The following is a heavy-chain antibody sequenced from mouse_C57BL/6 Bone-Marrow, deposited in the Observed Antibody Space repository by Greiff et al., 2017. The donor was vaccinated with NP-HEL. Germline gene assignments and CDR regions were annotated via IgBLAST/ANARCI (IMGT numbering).Heavy chain of an antibody. D-gene: IGHD2-1*01. J-gene: IGHJ3*01. V-gene: IGHV1-62-2*01. CDR1: GYTFTEYT. CDR2: FYPGSGSI. Sequence: VKLQESGAELVKPGASVKLSCKASGYTFTEYTIHWVKQRSGQGLEWIGWFYPGSGSIKYNEKFKDKATLTADKSSSTVYMELSRLTSEDSAVYFCARGYYGKYGVAWFAYWGQGTLVTVSA. CDR3: ARGYYGKYGVAWFAY.